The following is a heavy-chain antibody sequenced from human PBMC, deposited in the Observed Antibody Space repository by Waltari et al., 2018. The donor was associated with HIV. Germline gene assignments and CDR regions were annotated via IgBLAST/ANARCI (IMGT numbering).Heavy chain of an antibody. Sequence: EVQLVESGGGLIQPGGSPRLSCAASGFTVSSNYMSWVRQAPGKGLEWVSVIYSGGSTYYADSVKGRFTISRDNSKNTLYLQMNSLRAEDTAVYYCARDLEYSSSHPYYYYGMDVWGQGTTVTVSS. J-gene: IGHJ6*02. CDR1: GFTVSSNY. CDR3: ARDLEYSSSHPYYYYGMDV. D-gene: IGHD6-6*01. V-gene: IGHV3-53*01. CDR2: IYSGGST.